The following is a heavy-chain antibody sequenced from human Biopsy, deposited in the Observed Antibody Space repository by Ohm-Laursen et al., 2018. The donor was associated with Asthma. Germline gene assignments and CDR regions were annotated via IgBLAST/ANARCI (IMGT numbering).Heavy chain of an antibody. J-gene: IGHJ4*02. CDR1: GYTFTSYY. Sequence: GESLKISCKASGYTFTSYYMHWVRQAPGQGLEWMGIINPSGGSTSYAQKFQGRVTMTRDTSTSTVYMELSSLRSEDTAVYYCARAGALIVGATMGYWGQGTLVTVSS. V-gene: IGHV1-46*01. CDR3: ARAGALIVGATMGY. D-gene: IGHD1-26*01. CDR2: INPSGGST.